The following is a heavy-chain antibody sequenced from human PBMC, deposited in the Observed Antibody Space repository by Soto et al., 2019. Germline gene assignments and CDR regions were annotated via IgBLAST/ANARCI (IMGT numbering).Heavy chain of an antibody. CDR3: AKDMTTVTTGAEYFQH. V-gene: IGHV3-30*18. D-gene: IGHD4-17*01. Sequence: QAQLVESGGGVVQPGRSLRLSCAASGFTFSSYGMHWVRQAPGKGLEWVAVISYDGSNKYYADSVKGRFTISRDNSKNTLYLQMNSLRAEDTAVYYCAKDMTTVTTGAEYFQHWGQGTLVTVSS. J-gene: IGHJ1*01. CDR2: ISYDGSNK. CDR1: GFTFSSYG.